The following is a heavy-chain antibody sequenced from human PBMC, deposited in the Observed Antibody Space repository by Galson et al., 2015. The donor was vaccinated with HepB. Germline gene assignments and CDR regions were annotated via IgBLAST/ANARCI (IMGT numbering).Heavy chain of an antibody. J-gene: IGHJ4*02. V-gene: IGHV3-30*02. CDR3: ANSKKDLDTWEGY. CDR2: IRHDGSGE. Sequence: SLRLSCAASGLTFTSDGMHWVRQAPGKGLEWVAFIRHDGSGEHYLDSVKGRFTISRDNSKNTLYLQMKSLRAEDTAVYYCANSKKDLDTWEGYWGQGTLVTVSS. CDR1: GLTFTSDG. D-gene: IGHD1-26*01.